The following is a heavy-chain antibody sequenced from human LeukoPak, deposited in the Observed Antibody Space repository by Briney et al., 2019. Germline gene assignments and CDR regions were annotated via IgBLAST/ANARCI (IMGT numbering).Heavy chain of an antibody. CDR1: GGTFSNAW. CDR2: IKSKTDGGTT. J-gene: IGHJ4*02. D-gene: IGHD3-10*01. CDR3: STATTRISMIRGVVITDY. V-gene: IGHV3-15*01. Sequence: GGSLTLSCAASGGTFSNAWMSWVRQAPGKGREWGGRIKSKTDGGTTDYAAPGQGRFTISRDDSKNTLYLQMNRLKTEDTAVYSCSTATTRISMIRGVVITDYWGQGPLVTVSS.